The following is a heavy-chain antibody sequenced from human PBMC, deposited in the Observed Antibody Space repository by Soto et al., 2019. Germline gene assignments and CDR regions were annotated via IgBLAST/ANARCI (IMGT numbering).Heavy chain of an antibody. J-gene: IGHJ4*02. CDR1: GYTFSGFY. D-gene: IGHD6-19*01. CDR2: INPNSGGT. Sequence: GASVKVSCKASGYTFSGFYMHWVRQAPGQGLEWMGWINPNSGGTKYAEEFQGRVTMTGDTSISTAYVELSRLTSDDTAVYYCASAAVTGTAGLDFWGQGTLVTVSS. V-gene: IGHV1-2*02. CDR3: ASAAVTGTAGLDF.